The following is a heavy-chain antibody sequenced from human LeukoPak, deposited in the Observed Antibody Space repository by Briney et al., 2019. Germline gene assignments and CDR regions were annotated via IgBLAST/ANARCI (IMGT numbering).Heavy chain of an antibody. CDR1: GGTFSSYA. CDR3: ARVLYSYGPGPFDY. Sequence: SVKVSCKASGGTFSSYAISWVRQAPGQGLEWMGRIIPIFGTANYAQKFQGRVAITTDESTSTAYMELSSLRSEDTAVYYCARVLYSYGPGPFDYWGQGTLVTVSS. CDR2: IIPIFGTA. V-gene: IGHV1-69*05. J-gene: IGHJ4*02. D-gene: IGHD5-18*01.